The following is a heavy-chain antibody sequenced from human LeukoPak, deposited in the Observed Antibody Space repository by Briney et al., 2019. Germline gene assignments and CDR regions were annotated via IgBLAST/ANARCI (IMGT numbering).Heavy chain of an antibody. CDR1: GGSISSCY. J-gene: IGHJ6*03. Sequence: LSLTCTVSGGSISSCYWSWIRQAPGKGLEWVSYISSSGSIVYYADSVKGRFTISRDNAKNSLYLQMNSLRAEDTAVYYCARETYSYGYYYMDVWGKGTTVIVSS. V-gene: IGHV3-11*01. D-gene: IGHD2-15*01. CDR2: ISSSGSIV. CDR3: ARETYSYGYYYMDV.